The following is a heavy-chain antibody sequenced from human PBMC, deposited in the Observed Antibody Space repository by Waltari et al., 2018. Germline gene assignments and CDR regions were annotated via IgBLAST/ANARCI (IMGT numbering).Heavy chain of an antibody. Sequence: QVQLQESGPGLVKPSETLSLTCTVSGGPISSYYWSWIRQPPGKGLEWIGYIYYSGSTNYNPSLKSRVTISVDTSKNQFSLKLSSVTAADTAVYYCARDGLSRGGMDVWGQGTTVTVSS. V-gene: IGHV4-59*01. J-gene: IGHJ6*02. CDR2: IYYSGST. CDR1: GGPISSYY. CDR3: ARDGLSRGGMDV.